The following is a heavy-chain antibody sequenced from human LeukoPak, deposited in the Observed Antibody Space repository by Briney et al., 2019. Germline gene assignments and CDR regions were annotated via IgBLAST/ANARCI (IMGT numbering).Heavy chain of an antibody. D-gene: IGHD1-1*01. Sequence: PGGSLRLSCAASGFTFSSYGMSWVRQAPGKGLEWVSAISGSGGSTYYADSVKGRFTISRDNSKNTLYLQMNSLRAEDTAIYYCAKQHWYTWNDRFDFWGQGTLVTVSS. CDR1: GFTFSSYG. CDR2: ISGSGGST. CDR3: AKQHWYTWNDRFDF. J-gene: IGHJ4*02. V-gene: IGHV3-23*01.